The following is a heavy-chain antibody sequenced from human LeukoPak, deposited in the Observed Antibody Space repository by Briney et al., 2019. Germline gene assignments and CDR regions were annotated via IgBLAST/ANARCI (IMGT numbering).Heavy chain of an antibody. Sequence: GGSLRLSCAASGFTFSDYYMSWIRQAPGKGLEWVSYISSSSSTIYYADSVKGRFTISRDNAKNSLYLQMNSLRAEDTAVYYCATPRGGYNSTPDCWGQGTLVTVSS. CDR2: ISSSSSTI. V-gene: IGHV3-11*04. J-gene: IGHJ4*02. CDR1: GFTFSDYY. CDR3: ATPRGGYNSTPDC. D-gene: IGHD6-13*01.